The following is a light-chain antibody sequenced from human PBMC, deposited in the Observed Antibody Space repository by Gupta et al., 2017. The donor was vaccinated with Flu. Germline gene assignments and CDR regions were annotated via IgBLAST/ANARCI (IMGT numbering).Light chain of an antibody. J-gene: IGKJ2*03. V-gene: IGKV1-33*01. CDR1: QDINNF. CDR2: DAS. Sequence: DIQMTQSPSSLSASVGDRLTTTCQASQDINNFLNWYQHKPGRAPKLLINDASDLETGVPSRFSGSGSGTDFTFTISSLQPEDIATYYCQQYERVPYGCGQGTRLEIK. CDR3: QQYERVPYG.